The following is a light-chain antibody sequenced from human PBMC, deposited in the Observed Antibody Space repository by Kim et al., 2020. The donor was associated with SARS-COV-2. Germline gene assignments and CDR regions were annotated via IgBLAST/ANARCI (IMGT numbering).Light chain of an antibody. Sequence: SVFTGQTASITCSGDKLGDKYASWYQQKSGQSPVLVIYQDNKRPSGIPERFSSSNSGNTATLTISGTQAMDEADYYCQAWDSSTYVFGPGTKVTVL. CDR1: KLGDKY. J-gene: IGLJ1*01. CDR2: QDN. V-gene: IGLV3-1*01. CDR3: QAWDSSTYV.